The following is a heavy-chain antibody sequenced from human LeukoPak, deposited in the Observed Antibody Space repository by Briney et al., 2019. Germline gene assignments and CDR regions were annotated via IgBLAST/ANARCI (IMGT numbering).Heavy chain of an antibody. CDR1: GGSISSGSYY. CDR2: IYTSGST. D-gene: IGHD3-10*01. J-gene: IGHJ5*02. CDR3: ARDYYYGSGSYYKDWFDP. Sequence: SETLSLTCTVSGGSISSGSYYWSWIRQPAGKGLEWIGRIYTSGSTNYNPSLKSRVTISVDTSKNQFSLKLSSVTAADTAVYYCARDYYYGSGSYYKDWFDPWGQGTLVTVSS. V-gene: IGHV4-61*02.